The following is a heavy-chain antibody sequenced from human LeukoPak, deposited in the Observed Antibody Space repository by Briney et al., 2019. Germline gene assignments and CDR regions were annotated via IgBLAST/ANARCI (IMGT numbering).Heavy chain of an antibody. CDR2: INPNSGGT. V-gene: IGHV1-2*02. J-gene: IGHJ4*02. CDR3: ARDTRVAGSSYPFY. D-gene: IGHD6-19*01. CDR1: GYTFTGYY. Sequence: ASVKVSCKASGYTFTGYYMHWVRQAPGQGLEWMGWINPNSGGTNYAQKFQGRVTMTRDTSISTAYMELSTLRPDDTAVYYCARDTRVAGSSYPFYWGQGTLVTVSS.